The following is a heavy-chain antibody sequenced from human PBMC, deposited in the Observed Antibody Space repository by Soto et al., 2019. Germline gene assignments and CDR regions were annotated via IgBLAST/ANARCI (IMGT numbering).Heavy chain of an antibody. CDR3: AKNPSTLTGTN. J-gene: IGHJ4*02. CDR1: GFTFSTYA. V-gene: IGHV3-23*01. Sequence: QPGGSLRLSCAASGFTFSTYAMNWVRQAPGKGLEWVSAISDSGRNTYYADSVKGRFTISRDNSRKTLYLQINSLRAEDTAVYYCAKNPSTLTGTNWGQGTLVTVSS. CDR2: ISDSGRNT. D-gene: IGHD3-9*01.